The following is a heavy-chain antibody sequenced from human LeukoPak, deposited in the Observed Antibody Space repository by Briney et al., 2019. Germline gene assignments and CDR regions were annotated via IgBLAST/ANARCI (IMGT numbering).Heavy chain of an antibody. V-gene: IGHV4-59*01. CDR1: DDSIKNYF. CDR3: ARGAPVAGPYYFDY. Sequence: SETLSLTCTVSDDSIKNYFWTWIRQPPGKGLEWIGYIYYSGSTNYNPSLKSRVTISVDTSKNQFSLKLSSVTAADTAVYYCARGAPVAGPYYFDYWGQGALVTVSS. J-gene: IGHJ4*02. D-gene: IGHD2-15*01. CDR2: IYYSGST.